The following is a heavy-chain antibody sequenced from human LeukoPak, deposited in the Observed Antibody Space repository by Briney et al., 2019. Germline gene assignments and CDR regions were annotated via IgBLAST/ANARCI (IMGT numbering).Heavy chain of an antibody. V-gene: IGHV1-2*02. CDR1: GYTFTGYY. Sequence: GASVKVSCKASGYTFTGYYMHWVRQAPGQGLEWMGWINPNSGGTNYAQKFQGRVTMTRDTSISTAYMELSRLRSGDTAVYYCARITGGYCSGGSCYRDAFDIWGQGTMVTVSS. D-gene: IGHD2-15*01. CDR2: INPNSGGT. CDR3: ARITGGYCSGGSCYRDAFDI. J-gene: IGHJ3*02.